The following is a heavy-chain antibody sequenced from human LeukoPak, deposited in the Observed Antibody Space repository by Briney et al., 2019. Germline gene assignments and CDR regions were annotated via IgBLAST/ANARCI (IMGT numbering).Heavy chain of an antibody. CDR3: ATGYSSGPGAFDI. D-gene: IGHD6-19*01. V-gene: IGHV1-2*02. Sequence: ASVKVSCKASGYTFTGYYMHWVRQAPGQGLEWMGWINPNSGGTNYAQKFQGRVTMTRDTSISTAYMELSRLRSDDTAVYYCATGYSSGPGAFDIWGQGTMVTVSS. CDR1: GYTFTGYY. CDR2: INPNSGGT. J-gene: IGHJ3*02.